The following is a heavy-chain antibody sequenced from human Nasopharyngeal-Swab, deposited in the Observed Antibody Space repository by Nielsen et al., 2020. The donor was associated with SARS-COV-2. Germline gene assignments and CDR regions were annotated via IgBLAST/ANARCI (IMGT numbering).Heavy chain of an antibody. CDR2: IYSGGST. CDR1: GFTVISNY. Sequence: GESLKISCAASGFTVISNYMSWVRQAPGKGLEWVSVIYSGGSTYYADSVKGRFTISRDNAKNTLYLQMNSLRAEDTAVYYCVREDDAFDIWGQGTTVTVSS. CDR3: VREDDAFDI. J-gene: IGHJ3*02. V-gene: IGHV3-53*01.